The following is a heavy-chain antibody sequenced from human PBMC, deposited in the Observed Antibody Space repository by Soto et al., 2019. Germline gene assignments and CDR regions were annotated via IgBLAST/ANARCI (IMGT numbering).Heavy chain of an antibody. Sequence: EVQLLESGGGLVQPGGSLRLSCAASGFTFSSYAMSWVRQAPGKGLEWVSAISGSGGSTYYADSVKGRCTISRDNSKNTLYLQMNSLRAEDTAVYYCAKGAWDCSGGSCYSGYYFDYWGQGTLVTVSS. D-gene: IGHD2-15*01. CDR1: GFTFSSYA. V-gene: IGHV3-23*01. CDR2: ISGSGGST. J-gene: IGHJ4*02. CDR3: AKGAWDCSGGSCYSGYYFDY.